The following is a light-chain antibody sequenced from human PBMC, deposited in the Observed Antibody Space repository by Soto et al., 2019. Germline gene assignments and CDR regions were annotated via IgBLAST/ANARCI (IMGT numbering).Light chain of an antibody. CDR1: QSITTY. J-gene: IGKJ1*01. CDR2: AAS. V-gene: IGKV1-39*01. CDR3: QQSYSTPWT. Sequence: DIQMTQSPSSLSASVGDRVTITCRASQSITTYLNSYQQKPGKAPKLLIYAASSLESGVPSTLRGSGSGTNFTLTISSLQPEDFATYYCQQSYSTPWTFGQGTKVEIK.